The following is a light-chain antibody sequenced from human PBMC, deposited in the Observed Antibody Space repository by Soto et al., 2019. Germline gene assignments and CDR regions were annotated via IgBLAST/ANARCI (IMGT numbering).Light chain of an antibody. CDR1: QSVSSSY. V-gene: IGKV3-20*01. CDR2: GTS. J-gene: IGKJ2*01. CDR3: QKYGTQPYS. Sequence: EVELTQSPCMLSLSPGERATLSCRASQSVSSSYLGWYQQRPGQAPRLLMYGTSRRATGIPDRFSGSGSGTDFTLTISRLEPEDFAVYSCQKYGTQPYSFGQGTKLEIK.